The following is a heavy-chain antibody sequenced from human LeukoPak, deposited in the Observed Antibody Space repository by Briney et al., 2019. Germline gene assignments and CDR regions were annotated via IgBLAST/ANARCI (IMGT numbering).Heavy chain of an antibody. CDR1: GYTFTSYG. CDR3: AXXXELATVRTYYSAG. V-gene: IGHV1-18*01. Sequence: ASVKVSCKASGYTFTSYGISWVRQAPGQGLEWMGWISAYNGNTNYAQKLQGRVTMTTDTSTSTAYMELRSLRSDDTAVYYCAXXXELATVRTYYSAGWGQGTLVTVSS. D-gene: IGHD6-13*01. CDR2: ISAYNGNT. J-gene: IGHJ4*02.